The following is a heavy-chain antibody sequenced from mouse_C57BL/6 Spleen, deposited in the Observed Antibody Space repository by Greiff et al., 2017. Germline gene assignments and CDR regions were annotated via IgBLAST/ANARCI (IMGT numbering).Heavy chain of an antibody. V-gene: IGHV5-17*01. J-gene: IGHJ3*01. Sequence: EVMLVESGGGLVKPGGSLKLSCAASGFTFSDYGMHWVRQAPEKGLEWVAYISSGSSTINYADTVKGRFTISRDNAKNTLFLQMTSLRSEDTAMYYCAREYHGGFAYWGQGTLVTVSA. CDR3: AREYHGGFAY. D-gene: IGHD5-1*01. CDR2: ISSGSSTI. CDR1: GFTFSDYG.